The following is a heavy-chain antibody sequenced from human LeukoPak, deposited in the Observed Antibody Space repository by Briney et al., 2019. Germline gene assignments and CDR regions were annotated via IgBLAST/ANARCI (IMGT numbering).Heavy chain of an antibody. J-gene: IGHJ3*02. V-gene: IGHV4-59*01. Sequence: SETLSLTCSVSAGSISTYYWSWIRQPPGRGLEWIGYIYYSGSTNYNPSLKSRVTMSVDTSKNQFSLKLSSVTAADTAVYYCASLPRYCSSTSCYKNAFDTWGQGTMITVSS. CDR1: AGSISTYY. CDR2: IYYSGST. D-gene: IGHD2-2*02. CDR3: ASLPRYCSSTSCYKNAFDT.